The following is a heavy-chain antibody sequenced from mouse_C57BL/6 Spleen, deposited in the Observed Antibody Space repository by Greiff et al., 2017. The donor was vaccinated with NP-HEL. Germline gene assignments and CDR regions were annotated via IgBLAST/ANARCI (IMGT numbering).Heavy chain of an antibody. J-gene: IGHJ1*03. CDR3: ASSTMVTTNFDV. Sequence: ESGPGLVKPSQSLSLTCSVTGYSITSGYYWNWIRQFPGNKLEWMGYISYDGSNNYNPSLKNRISITRDTSKNQFFLKLNSVTTEDTATYYCASSTMVTTNFDVWGTGTTVTVSS. CDR2: ISYDGSN. D-gene: IGHD2-2*01. CDR1: GYSITSGYY. V-gene: IGHV3-6*01.